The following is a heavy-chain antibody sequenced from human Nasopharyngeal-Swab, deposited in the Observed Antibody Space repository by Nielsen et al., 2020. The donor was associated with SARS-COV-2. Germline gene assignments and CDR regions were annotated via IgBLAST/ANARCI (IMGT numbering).Heavy chain of an antibody. J-gene: IGHJ4*02. CDR2: IYTSGST. CDR3: ARDPYAYSSSWYDDSGYFDY. Sequence: WIRQPPGKGLEWIGRIYTSGSTNYNPSLKSRVTMSVDTSKNQFSLKLSSVTAADTAVYYCARDPYAYSSSWYDDSGYFDYWGQGTPVTVSS. D-gene: IGHD6-13*01. V-gene: IGHV4-4*07.